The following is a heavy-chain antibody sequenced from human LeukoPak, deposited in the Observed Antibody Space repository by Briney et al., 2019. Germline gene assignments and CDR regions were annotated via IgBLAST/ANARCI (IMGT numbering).Heavy chain of an antibody. V-gene: IGHV4-31*03. CDR1: GGSISSGGYY. Sequence: SETLSLTCTVSGGSISSGGYYWSWIRQHPGKGLEWIGYIYYSGSTYYNPSLKSRVTISVDTSKNQFSLKLSSVTAADTAVYYCAKDRARDSTYYYDSSGYCYWGQGTLVTVSS. CDR3: AKDRARDSTYYYDSSGYCY. D-gene: IGHD3-22*01. CDR2: IYYSGST. J-gene: IGHJ4*02.